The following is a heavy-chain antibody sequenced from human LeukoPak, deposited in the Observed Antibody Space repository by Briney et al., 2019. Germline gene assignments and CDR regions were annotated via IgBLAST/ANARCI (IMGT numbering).Heavy chain of an antibody. J-gene: IGHJ5*02. CDR1: GYTFTSYD. CDR3: ARGGRNTAMVNP. CDR2: MNPNSGNT. D-gene: IGHD5-18*01. Sequence: ASVKVSCKASGYTFTSYDINWVRQATGQGLEWMGWMNPNSGNTGYAQKFQGRVTMTRNTSISTAYMELNSLRSEDTAVYYCARGGRNTAMVNPWGQGTLVTVSS. V-gene: IGHV1-8*01.